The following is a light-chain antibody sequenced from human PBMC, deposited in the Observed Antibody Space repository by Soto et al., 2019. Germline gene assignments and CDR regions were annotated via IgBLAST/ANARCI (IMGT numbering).Light chain of an antibody. CDR3: SSYTSSSNLVV. CDR2: EVS. J-gene: IGLJ2*01. V-gene: IGLV2-14*01. CDR1: SSDVGGYNY. Sequence: PASVAGSPSQAIAISCTKPSSDVGGYNYVSWYQQHPDKAPKLMIYEVSNRPSGVSNRFSGSKSGNTASLTISGLQADDEADYYCSSYTSSSNLVVFGGGTQLTVL.